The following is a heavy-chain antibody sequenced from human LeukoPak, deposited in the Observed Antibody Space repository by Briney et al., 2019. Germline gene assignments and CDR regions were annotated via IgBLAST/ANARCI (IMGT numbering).Heavy chain of an antibody. CDR3: ARPGYDSSGYGY. CDR2: INPNSGGT. CDR1: GYTFTVYY. Sequence: ASVKVSCNASGYTFTVYYMHWRRQAPGQGLEWMGWINPNSGGTNYAQKFQGRVTMSRDTSISTAYMELSRLRYDDTAVYSCARPGYDSSGYGYWGQGTLVTVSS. D-gene: IGHD3-22*01. J-gene: IGHJ4*02. V-gene: IGHV1-2*02.